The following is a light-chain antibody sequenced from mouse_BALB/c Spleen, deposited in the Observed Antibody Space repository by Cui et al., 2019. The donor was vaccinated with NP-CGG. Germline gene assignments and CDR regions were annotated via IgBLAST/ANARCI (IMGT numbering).Light chain of an antibody. CDR2: GTN. V-gene: IGLV1*01. Sequence: QAVVTQESAPTTSPGETVTLTCRSSTGAVTTRNYAKWDQEKPDHLFTGIIGGTNNRVPGVPARFSGSLIGDKAALTITGAQTEDEAIYFCALWYSNHWVFGGGTKLTVL. CDR1: TGAVTTRNY. J-gene: IGLJ1*01. CDR3: ALWYSNHWV.